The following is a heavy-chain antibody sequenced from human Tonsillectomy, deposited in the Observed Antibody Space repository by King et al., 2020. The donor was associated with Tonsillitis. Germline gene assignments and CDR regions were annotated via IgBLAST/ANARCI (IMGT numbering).Heavy chain of an antibody. CDR2: ISSTGSTI. J-gene: IGHJ4*02. CDR1: GFTISMYS. V-gene: IGHV3-48*01. CDR3: ARERNSGSMYGLDY. D-gene: IGHD1-26*01. Sequence: VQLVESGGGLVQPGGSLRLSCAASGFTISMYSMNWVRQAPGKGLEWISYISSTGSTIYYADSVKGRFTISRDNGKNSLYLQMNSLRAEDTAVYYCARERNSGSMYGLDYWGKGILVTV.